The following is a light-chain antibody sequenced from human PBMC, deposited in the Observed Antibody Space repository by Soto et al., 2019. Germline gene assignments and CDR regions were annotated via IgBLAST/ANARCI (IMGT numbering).Light chain of an antibody. Sequence: EIVMTQSPATLSVSPGERATLSCRASQSVSSKLAWYHQKPGQAPRLLIYGASTRATGIPARFSGSASGTELTLTISRLQSEDFAVYYCQQYNNGLTFGGGTKVEIK. J-gene: IGKJ4*01. CDR1: QSVSSK. CDR3: QQYNNGLT. V-gene: IGKV3-15*01. CDR2: GAS.